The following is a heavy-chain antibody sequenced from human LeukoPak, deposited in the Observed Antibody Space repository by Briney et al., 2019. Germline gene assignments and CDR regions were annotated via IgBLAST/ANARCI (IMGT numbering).Heavy chain of an antibody. CDR3: TTEGSYYDILTGDYRGYLDS. J-gene: IGHJ4*02. Sequence: GGSLRLFCAASGFTFSNAGMTWVRQAPGKGLEWVGRIKNNTEGGTTDFAAPVKGSFTISRDVSRNTLNLQMKRMNPEDTGVYYCTTEGSYYDILTGDYRGYLDSWGQGALVTVSS. V-gene: IGHV3-15*01. CDR2: IKNNTEGGTT. D-gene: IGHD3-9*01. CDR1: GFTFSNAG.